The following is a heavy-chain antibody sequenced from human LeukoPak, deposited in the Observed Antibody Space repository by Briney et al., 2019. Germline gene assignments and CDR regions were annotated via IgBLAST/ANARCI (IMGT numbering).Heavy chain of an antibody. V-gene: IGHV3-33*06. Sequence: PGRSLRLSCAASGFTFSSYGMHWVRQAPGKGLEWVAVIWYDGSNKYYADSVKGRFTISRDNSKNTLYLQMNSLRAEDTAVYYCAKSVRIVVVPAAIGAHNWFDPWGQGTLVTVSS. D-gene: IGHD2-2*02. J-gene: IGHJ5*02. CDR1: GFTFSSYG. CDR3: AKSVRIVVVPAAIGAHNWFDP. CDR2: IWYDGSNK.